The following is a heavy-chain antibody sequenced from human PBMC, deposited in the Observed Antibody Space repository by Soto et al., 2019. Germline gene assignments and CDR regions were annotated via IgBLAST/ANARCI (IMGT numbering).Heavy chain of an antibody. J-gene: IGHJ6*02. D-gene: IGHD4-17*01. CDR3: ARMGSVTTFSWSDYYYGMDV. CDR2: ISSRTNYM. CDR1: GFTFSSYS. Sequence: EVQLVESGGGLVKPGGSLRLSCAASGFTFSSYSMNWVRQAPGKGLEWVSSISSRTNYMYYADSVKGRFTISRDDAKNSLYLQMNSLRAEDTAVYYCARMGSVTTFSWSDYYYGMDVWGQGTTVTFSS. V-gene: IGHV3-21*01.